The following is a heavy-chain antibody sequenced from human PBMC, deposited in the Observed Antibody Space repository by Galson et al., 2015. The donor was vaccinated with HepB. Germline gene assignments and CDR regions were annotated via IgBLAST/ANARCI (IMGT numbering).Heavy chain of an antibody. CDR3: AEEGRYCTNGVCYTDDALDI. J-gene: IGHJ3*02. D-gene: IGHD2-8*01. CDR2: ISGSGAGT. Sequence: SLRLSCAASGFTFSSYAMSWVRQAPGKGLEWVSTISGSGAGTFYADSVKGRFTISRDNSKNTLYLQMNSLRAEDTAVYYCAEEGRYCTNGVCYTDDALDIWGQGTMVTVSS. CDR1: GFTFSSYA. V-gene: IGHV3-23*01.